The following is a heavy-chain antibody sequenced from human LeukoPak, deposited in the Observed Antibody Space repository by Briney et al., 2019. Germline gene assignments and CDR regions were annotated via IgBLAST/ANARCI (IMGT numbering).Heavy chain of an antibody. CDR3: AKARDTFGVDTMDY. CDR2: IFDDGSRT. J-gene: IGHJ4*02. V-gene: IGHV3-23*01. D-gene: IGHD3-3*01. CDR1: GFTYSSYA. Sequence: QPGGSLRLSCVASGFTYSSYAMTWVRQAPGKGLEWVSSIFDDGSRTYYADSVKGRFTISRDNSKNTLFLQMSSLRAEDTAFYYCAKARDTFGVDTMDYWGQGTLVTVSS.